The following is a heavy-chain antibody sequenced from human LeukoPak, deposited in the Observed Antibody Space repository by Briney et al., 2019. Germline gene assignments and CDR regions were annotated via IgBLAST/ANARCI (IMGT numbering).Heavy chain of an antibody. Sequence: GASVKVSCKASGYPFTTYIMHWVRQAPGQGLEWMGIINPTDGSTNYAQKFQGRVAMTRDTSTNTVYMELRGLASEDTAVYYCARQSVYYYYYMDVWGKGTMVTVSS. V-gene: IGHV1-46*01. J-gene: IGHJ6*03. CDR2: INPTDGST. CDR3: ARQSVYYYYYMDV. D-gene: IGHD2-8*01. CDR1: GYPFTTYI.